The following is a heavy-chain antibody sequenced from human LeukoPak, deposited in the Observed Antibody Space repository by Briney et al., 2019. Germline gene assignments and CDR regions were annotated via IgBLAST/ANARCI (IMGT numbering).Heavy chain of an antibody. CDR2: IYYSGTT. J-gene: IGHJ4*02. CDR3: ARDLRASYNYGFDH. V-gene: IGHV4-59*01. CDR1: GGSISSYY. Sequence: SETLSLTCTVSGGSISSYYWSWIRQPPGKGLEWIGYIYYSGTTNYNPSLQSRVTISIDTSKNHFSLKLSSVTAADTAVYYCARDLRASYNYGFDHWGQGTLVTVSS. D-gene: IGHD5-18*01.